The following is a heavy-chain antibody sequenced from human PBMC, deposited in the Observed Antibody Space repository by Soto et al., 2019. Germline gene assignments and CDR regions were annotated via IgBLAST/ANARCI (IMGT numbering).Heavy chain of an antibody. D-gene: IGHD6-13*01. CDR1: GDSVSSNSAA. V-gene: IGHV6-1*01. CDR2: TYYRSKWYN. CDR3: ARAGYSSSWYGFIYYYYGMDV. Sequence: SQTLSLTCAISGDSVSSNSAAWNWIRQSPSRGLEWLGRTYYRSKWYNDYAVSVKSRITINPDTSKNQFSLQLNSVTPEDTAVYYCARAGYSSSWYGFIYYYYGMDVWGPGTTVTVSS. J-gene: IGHJ6*02.